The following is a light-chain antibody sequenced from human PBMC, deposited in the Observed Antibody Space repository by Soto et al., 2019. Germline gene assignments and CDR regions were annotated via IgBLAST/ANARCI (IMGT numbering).Light chain of an antibody. J-gene: IGLJ2*01. CDR3: SSYTSSAPGVL. CDR2: DVS. V-gene: IGLV2-14*03. Sequence: QSVLTQPASVSGSPGQSITISCSGTSSDVGGSDYVSWYQQHPGEPPKLMIYDVSYRPSGISNRFAGSKSGNTASLTISGLQAEDEADYFCSSYTSSAPGVLFGGGTKLTVL. CDR1: SSDVGGSDY.